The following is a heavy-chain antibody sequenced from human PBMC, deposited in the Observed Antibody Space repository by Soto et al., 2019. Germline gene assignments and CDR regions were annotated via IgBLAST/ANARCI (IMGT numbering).Heavy chain of an antibody. Sequence: EVQLVESGEGLVQSGGSLRLSCAASGFTFSTYAMHWVRQAPGKGLEYVSAISSNGGSTYYVDSVKGRFTISRDNSKNTRYLQMASLRAEDMAVYYCARGPYYDPIHYFDYWGQGALVTVSS. CDR3: ARGPYYDPIHYFDY. CDR2: ISSNGGST. J-gene: IGHJ4*02. D-gene: IGHD3-3*01. V-gene: IGHV3-64*02. CDR1: GFTFSTYA.